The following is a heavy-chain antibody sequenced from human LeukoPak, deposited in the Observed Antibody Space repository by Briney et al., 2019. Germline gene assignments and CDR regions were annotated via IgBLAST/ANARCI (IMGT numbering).Heavy chain of an antibody. CDR3: AKDMHDILTGPFDY. Sequence: GGSLRLSCAASGFTFDDYAMHWVRQAPGKGLEWVSGISWNSGSIGYADSVKGRFTTSRDNAKNSLYLQMNSLRAEDTALYYCAKDMHDILTGPFDYWGQGTLVTVSS. J-gene: IGHJ4*02. D-gene: IGHD3-9*01. CDR2: ISWNSGSI. V-gene: IGHV3-9*01. CDR1: GFTFDDYA.